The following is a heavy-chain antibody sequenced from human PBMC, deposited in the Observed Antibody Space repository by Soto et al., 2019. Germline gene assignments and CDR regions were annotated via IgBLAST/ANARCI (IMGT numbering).Heavy chain of an antibody. Sequence: EVQLLESGGGLVQPGGSLRLSCAASGFTFSSYAMSWVRQAPGKGLEWVSAIIGSGGSTYYADSVKGRFTISRDNSKNTLYRQMTSLRAEDTAVYYCAKGAGSYSIYYYYGMDVWGQGTTVTVSS. CDR1: GFTFSSYA. V-gene: IGHV3-23*01. D-gene: IGHD1-26*01. CDR3: AKGAGSYSIYYYYGMDV. J-gene: IGHJ6*02. CDR2: IIGSGGST.